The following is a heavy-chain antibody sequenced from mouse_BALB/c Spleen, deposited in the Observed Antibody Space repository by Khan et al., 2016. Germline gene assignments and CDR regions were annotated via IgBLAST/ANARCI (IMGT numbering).Heavy chain of an antibody. CDR3: ARAGYYRYLAY. D-gene: IGHD2-14*01. CDR2: INPDSYTI. Sequence: EVKLPESGGGLVHPGGSLKLSCAASGFDFSRYWMSWVRQAPGKGLEWIGEINPDSYTINYTPSLKDKFIISRDNAKNTLYLQMSKVRSEDTALYYCARAGYYRYLAYWGQGTLVTVSA. J-gene: IGHJ3*01. V-gene: IGHV4-1*02. CDR1: GFDFSRYW.